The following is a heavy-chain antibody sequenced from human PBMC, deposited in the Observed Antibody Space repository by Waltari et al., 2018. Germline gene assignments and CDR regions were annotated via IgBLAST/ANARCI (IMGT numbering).Heavy chain of an antibody. CDR2: INVGQLDT. CDR1: GYTFTAYT. V-gene: IGHV1-3*01. D-gene: IGHD5-12*01. Sequence: QSQLVQSGAKVRMPGASVKISCKSSGYTFTAYTVHWIRQAPGQSLEWMGWINVGQLDTNYSEKLQGRVTIARDTTDTSASTVYMELRSLTSDDTAIYYCARGNRLSGSDYFEVWGQGTMVTVSS. CDR3: ARGNRLSGSDYFEV. J-gene: IGHJ3*01.